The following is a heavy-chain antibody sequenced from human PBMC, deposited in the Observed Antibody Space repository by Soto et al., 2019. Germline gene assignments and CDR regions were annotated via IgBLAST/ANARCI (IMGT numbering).Heavy chain of an antibody. Sequence: GGSLRLSCVASGFSFSRHDIHWVRQATGKGLEWVSGVGTVGDTYYSGSVKGRFTVSRENAKDSVYLQMSRLGAGDTAVYYCIRRFCSGGTCPGIGFDYWGQGTLVTVSS. J-gene: IGHJ4*02. V-gene: IGHV3-13*01. CDR2: VGTVGDT. CDR3: IRRFCSGGTCPGIGFDY. D-gene: IGHD2-15*01. CDR1: GFSFSRHD.